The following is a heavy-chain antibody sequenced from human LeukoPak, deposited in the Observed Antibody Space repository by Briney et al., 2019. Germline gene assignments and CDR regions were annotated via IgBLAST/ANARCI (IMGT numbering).Heavy chain of an antibody. J-gene: IGHJ4*02. V-gene: IGHV3-21*01. Sequence: PGGSLRLSCAASGFTFSSYSMNWVRQAPGKGLEWVSSISSSGSYIYYADSVKGRFTISRDNAKNSLYLQMNSLRAEDTAVYYCARGYSSGWYCSDYWGQGTLVTVSS. CDR2: ISSSGSYI. CDR1: GFTFSSYS. D-gene: IGHD6-19*01. CDR3: ARGYSSGWYCSDY.